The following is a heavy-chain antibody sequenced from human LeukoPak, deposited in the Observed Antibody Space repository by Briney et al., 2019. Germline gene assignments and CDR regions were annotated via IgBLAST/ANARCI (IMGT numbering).Heavy chain of an antibody. CDR3: ASHWGGY. D-gene: IGHD3-16*01. Sequence: GGSLRLSCAASGFTVSSNYMSWVRQAPGKGLEWVSIISDSGEIHYANSVKGRFTISRDNSKNTLYLQMNSLRAEDTAVYYCASHWGGYWGQGTLVTVSS. CDR1: GFTVSSNY. CDR2: ISDSGEI. V-gene: IGHV3-53*01. J-gene: IGHJ4*02.